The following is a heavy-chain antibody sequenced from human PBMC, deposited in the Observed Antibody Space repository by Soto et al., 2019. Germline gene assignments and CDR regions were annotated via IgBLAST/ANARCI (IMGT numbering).Heavy chain of an antibody. D-gene: IGHD5-18*01. V-gene: IGHV4-39*01. CDR1: GGSISSGGYY. CDR3: ARHTAMVLFDY. Sequence: PSETLSLTCTVSGGSISSGGYYWSWIRQHPGKGLEWIGYIYYSGSTYYNPSLKSRVSISVDTSKNHFSLKLSSVSAADTAVYYCARHTAMVLFDYWGQGTLVTVSS. J-gene: IGHJ4*02. CDR2: IYYSGST.